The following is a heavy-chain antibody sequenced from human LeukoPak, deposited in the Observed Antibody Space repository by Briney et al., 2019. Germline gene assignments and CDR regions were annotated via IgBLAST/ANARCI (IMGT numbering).Heavy chain of an antibody. CDR2: INQSGST. D-gene: IGHD3-9*01. CDR1: GGSFSDYY. V-gene: IGHV4-34*01. CDR3: ARAGLRFFDWSQNYYYGMDV. Sequence: PSETLSLTCAVFGGSFSDYYWSWIRQPPGKGLEWIGEINQSGSTNYNPSLKSRVTISVDTSKNQFSLRLSSVTAADTAVYYCARAGLRFFDWSQNYYYGMDVWGQGTMVTVSS. J-gene: IGHJ6*02.